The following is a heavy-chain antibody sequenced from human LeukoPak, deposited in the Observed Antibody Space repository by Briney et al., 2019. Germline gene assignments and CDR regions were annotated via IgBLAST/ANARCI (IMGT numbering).Heavy chain of an antibody. Sequence: NASETLSLTCTVSGGSISSYYWSWIRQPPGKGLEWIGYIYDSGSTNYNPALKSRVTISVDTSTNQSSLKLNSVTAADTAVYHCARHFYDSRGSYSFALDSWGQGTLVTVSS. V-gene: IGHV4-59*08. J-gene: IGHJ4*02. CDR1: GGSISSYY. CDR3: ARHFYDSRGSYSFALDS. CDR2: IYDSGST. D-gene: IGHD1-26*01.